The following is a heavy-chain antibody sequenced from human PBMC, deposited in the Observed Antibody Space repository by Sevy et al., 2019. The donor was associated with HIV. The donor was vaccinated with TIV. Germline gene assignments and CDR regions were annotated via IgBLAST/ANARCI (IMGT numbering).Heavy chain of an antibody. D-gene: IGHD1-26*01. CDR3: ARDSGNYPYYFDY. Sequence: SETLSLTWTVSGGSISGGNYFWSWIRQSPGKGLKWIGYIHYSGTTNYNPSHKSRVTISVDTSKNQFSLKLRSVTAADTAVYYCARDSGNYPYYFDYWGQGTLVTVSS. CDR2: IHYSGTT. J-gene: IGHJ4*01. CDR1: GGSISGGNYF. V-gene: IGHV4-61*01.